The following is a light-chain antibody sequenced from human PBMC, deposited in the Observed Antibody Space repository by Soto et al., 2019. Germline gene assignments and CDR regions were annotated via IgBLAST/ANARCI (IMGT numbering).Light chain of an antibody. Sequence: QSVLTQPASVSGSPGQSITISCTGTSSDVGSYNYVSWYQQHPGKAPKLMIYEVSDRPSGISSRFSGSKSGNTASLTISGLQTEDEADYYCSSYTNINTRACVFGTGTKLTVL. CDR3: SSYTNINTRACV. CDR2: EVS. V-gene: IGLV2-14*01. J-gene: IGLJ1*01. CDR1: SSDVGSYNY.